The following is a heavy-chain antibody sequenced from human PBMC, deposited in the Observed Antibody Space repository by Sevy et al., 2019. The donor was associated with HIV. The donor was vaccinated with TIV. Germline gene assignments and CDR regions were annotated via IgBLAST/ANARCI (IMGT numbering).Heavy chain of an antibody. Sequence: GGSLRLSCAASEFTFSDYYISWIRQAPGKGLEWVSSISSSSSYIYYADSVKGRFTISRDNAKNSLYLQMESLRAEDTAVYYCARAQQVTMLVVIGGLYFDFWGQGTLVTVSS. CDR2: ISSSSSYI. CDR3: ARAQQVTMLVVIGGLYFDF. J-gene: IGHJ4*02. V-gene: IGHV3-11*06. D-gene: IGHD3-22*01. CDR1: EFTFSDYY.